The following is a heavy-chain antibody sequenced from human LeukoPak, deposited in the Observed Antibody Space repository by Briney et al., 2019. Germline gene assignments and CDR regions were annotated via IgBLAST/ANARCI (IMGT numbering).Heavy chain of an antibody. J-gene: IGHJ4*02. CDR3: AKDNKAGSGYYYGSMYYFDY. Sequence: GGSLRLSCAASGFTVSSNYMSWVRQAPGKGLEWVSAISGSGGSTYYADSVKGRFTISRDNSKNTLYLQMNSLRAEDTAVYYCAKDNKAGSGYYYGSMYYFDYWGQGTLVTVSS. V-gene: IGHV3-23*01. CDR1: GFTVSSNY. D-gene: IGHD3-22*01. CDR2: ISGSGGST.